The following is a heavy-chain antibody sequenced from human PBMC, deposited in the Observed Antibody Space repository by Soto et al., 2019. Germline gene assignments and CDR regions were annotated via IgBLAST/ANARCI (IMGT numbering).Heavy chain of an antibody. Sequence: SVKVSCKASGGTFSSYAISWVRQAPGQGLEWMGGIIPIFGTANYAQKFQGRVTITADESTSTAYMELSSLRSEDTAVYYCARESRLGYCSGGSCYSPRPYDYWGQGTLVTVSS. CDR2: IIPIFGTA. D-gene: IGHD2-15*01. CDR1: GGTFSSYA. CDR3: ARESRLGYCSGGSCYSPRPYDY. V-gene: IGHV1-69*13. J-gene: IGHJ4*02.